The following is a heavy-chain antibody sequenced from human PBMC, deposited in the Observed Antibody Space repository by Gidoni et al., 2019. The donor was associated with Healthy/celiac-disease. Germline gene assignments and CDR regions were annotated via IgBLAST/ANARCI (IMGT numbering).Heavy chain of an antibody. J-gene: IGHJ4*02. CDR1: GFTFSSDA. Sequence: EVPLVESGGGLVQARGSLSISCSASGFTFSSDAKSWVRQAPGKGRECVSAISSHGSSTYYADSVKGRITISRDTTKHTPYHQISSLRAEATAVYYCVKDISSWYGDYWGQGTLVTVSS. CDR2: ISSHGSST. D-gene: IGHD6-13*01. CDR3: VKDISSWYGDY. V-gene: IGHV3-64D*09.